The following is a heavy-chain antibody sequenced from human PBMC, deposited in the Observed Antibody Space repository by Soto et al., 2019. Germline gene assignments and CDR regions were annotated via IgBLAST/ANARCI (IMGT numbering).Heavy chain of an antibody. CDR2: IFHSGST. CDR3: ARGSYYYDSSGYYYVGDFDY. J-gene: IGHJ4*02. CDR1: GGSIISSNW. D-gene: IGHD3-22*01. V-gene: IGHV4-4*02. Sequence: SETLSLTCAVSGGSIISSNWWSLVRQPAGKGLEWIGEIFHSGSTNYNPSLKSRVTISVDKSKNQFSLKLSSVTAADTAVYYCARGSYYYDSSGYYYVGDFDYWGQGTLVTIS.